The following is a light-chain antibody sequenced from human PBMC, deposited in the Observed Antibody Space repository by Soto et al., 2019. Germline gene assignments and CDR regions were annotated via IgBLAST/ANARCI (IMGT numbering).Light chain of an antibody. V-gene: IGKV1-27*01. J-gene: IGKJ1*01. CDR3: QKYDTAPQT. CDR1: QGIIDY. CDR2: AAS. Sequence: DIQMTQSPSSLSASVGDTVTITCRASQGIIDYLAWYQQRPGKVPKLLIYAASTLQTGVPSRFSGSGAGTDFTLTISSLQPEDVGSYYCQKYDTAPQTFGQGTMVEMK.